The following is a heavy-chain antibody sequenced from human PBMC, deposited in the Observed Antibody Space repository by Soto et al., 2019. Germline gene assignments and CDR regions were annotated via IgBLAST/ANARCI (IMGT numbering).Heavy chain of an antibody. J-gene: IGHJ4*01. CDR1: CLTVIRTQ. CDR2: IYSAGST. V-gene: IGHV3-53*01. Sequence: PVGSLRLSCAVSCLTVIRTQMSWVRQAPGKGLQWVSVIYSAGSTYYANAVKGRFTISRDISENKIFLELNGLTVDDTAVYYCARAREPEYSSSIFFDYWGRGTVVTVSS. D-gene: IGHD6-6*01. CDR3: ARAREPEYSSSIFFDY.